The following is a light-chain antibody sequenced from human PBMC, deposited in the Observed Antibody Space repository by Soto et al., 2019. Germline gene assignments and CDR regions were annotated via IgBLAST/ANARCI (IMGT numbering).Light chain of an antibody. J-gene: IGKJ5*01. Sequence: DIQMTQYPSSLSASXXDRVXVTCRTSQKINNYLNWYQQKPGKAPKXXIYGASSVQSGVPLRFSGSGSGTEFTLTISSLQPEDFAIYYCEQTYSTPVTFGQGTRLEIK. CDR2: GAS. V-gene: IGKV1-39*01. CDR3: EQTYSTPVT. CDR1: QKINNY.